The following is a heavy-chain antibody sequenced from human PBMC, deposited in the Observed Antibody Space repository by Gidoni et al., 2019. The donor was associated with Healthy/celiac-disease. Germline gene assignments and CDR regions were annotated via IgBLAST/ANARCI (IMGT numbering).Heavy chain of an antibody. CDR3: ARDIEATYYYDSSGYYLPTYGMDV. CDR1: GYTFTSSY. J-gene: IGHJ6*02. Sequence: QVQLVQSGAEVKKPGASVKVSWKASGYTFTSSYMPWVRQALGQGLEWMGIINPSGGRTSDAQKFQGRVTMTRDTSTSTVYMELSSLRSEDTAVYYCARDIEATYYYDSSGYYLPTYGMDVWGQGTTVTVSS. D-gene: IGHD3-22*01. CDR2: INPSGGRT. V-gene: IGHV1-46*03.